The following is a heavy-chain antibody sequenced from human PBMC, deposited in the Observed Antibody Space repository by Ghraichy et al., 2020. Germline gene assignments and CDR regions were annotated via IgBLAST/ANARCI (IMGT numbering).Heavy chain of an antibody. CDR3: AKIWGLSGSDFHS. D-gene: IGHD1-26*01. CDR2: FNWNGDST. CDR1: GFIFGDYG. Sequence: GGSLRLSCAASGFIFGDYGMSWVREVPGKGLEWVCGFNWNGDSTGYVDSVKGRFTISRDNAKNTLYVQMDNLRAVDTALYYCAKIWGLSGSDFHSWGQGTQVTVFS. V-gene: IGHV3-20*04. J-gene: IGHJ4*02.